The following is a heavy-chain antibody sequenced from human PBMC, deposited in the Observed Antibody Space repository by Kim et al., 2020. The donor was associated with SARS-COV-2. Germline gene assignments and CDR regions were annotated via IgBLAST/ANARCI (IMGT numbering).Heavy chain of an antibody. D-gene: IGHD6-13*01. Sequence: GGSLRLSCAASGFTFSSYAMSWVRQAPGKGLEWVSAISGSGGSTYYADSVKGRFTISRDNSKNTLYLQMNSLRAEDTAVYYCAKVHSSSWYGLSGYYFDYWGQGTLVTVSS. CDR2: ISGSGGST. CDR3: AKVHSSSWYGLSGYYFDY. CDR1: GFTFSSYA. V-gene: IGHV3-23*01. J-gene: IGHJ4*02.